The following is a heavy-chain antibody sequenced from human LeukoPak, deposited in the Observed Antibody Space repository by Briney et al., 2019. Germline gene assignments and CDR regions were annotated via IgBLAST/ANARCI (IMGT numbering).Heavy chain of an antibody. J-gene: IGHJ4*02. Sequence: SETLSLTCTVSDGSISSSSYYWGWIRQPPGKGLEWIGSIYYSGGTYYNPSLKSRVTISIDTSKNQFSLKLRSVTAADTAVYYCARDGNALWGQGTLVTVSS. CDR2: IYYSGGT. V-gene: IGHV4-39*07. D-gene: IGHD1-1*01. CDR3: ARDGNAL. CDR1: DGSISSSSYY.